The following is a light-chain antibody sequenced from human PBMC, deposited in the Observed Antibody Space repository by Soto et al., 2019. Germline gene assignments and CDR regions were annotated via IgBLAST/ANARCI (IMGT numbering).Light chain of an antibody. CDR2: AVS. Sequence: QSVLTQPASVSGSPGQSITISCSGTSSDIGSYDHVAWYQQFPGKSPKLIIYAVSDRPSGVSDRFSGSKSGISASLTISGLQTEDEADYYCISYIPSTTTHWVFGGGTKVTVL. V-gene: IGLV2-14*03. CDR1: SSDIGSYDH. CDR3: ISYIPSTTTHWV. J-gene: IGLJ3*02.